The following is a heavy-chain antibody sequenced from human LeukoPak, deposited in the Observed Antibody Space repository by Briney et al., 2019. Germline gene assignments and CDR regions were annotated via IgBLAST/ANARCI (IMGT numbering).Heavy chain of an antibody. D-gene: IGHD3-10*01. J-gene: IGHJ4*02. CDR3: AKQPTSMVRGIIITDYYFDY. V-gene: IGHV5-51*01. CDR1: GYSFSTYL. Sequence: GESLKISCKGSGYSFSTYLIGWVRQVPGKGLEGIGVIYPGYYDDSVTRYRPCFQVQVTISADKSISTAYLQWSSLKASDTAMYYCAKQPTSMVRGIIITDYYFDYWGQGTLVTVSS. CDR2: IYPGYYDDSVT.